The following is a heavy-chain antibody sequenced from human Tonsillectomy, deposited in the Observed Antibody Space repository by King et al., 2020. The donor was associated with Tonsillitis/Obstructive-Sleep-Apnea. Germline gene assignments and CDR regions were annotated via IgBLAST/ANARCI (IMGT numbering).Heavy chain of an antibody. CDR3: ARRMVDATYSDY. D-gene: IGHD2-8*01. J-gene: IGHJ4*02. CDR2: IKQDGSET. Sequence: MGWVRQAPGKGREWWANIKQDGSETYYVGSVKGIFTISRDNAKNSLYLQMNSLRADDTAVYYCARRMVDATYSDYWGQGTLFTVSS. V-gene: IGHV3-7*01.